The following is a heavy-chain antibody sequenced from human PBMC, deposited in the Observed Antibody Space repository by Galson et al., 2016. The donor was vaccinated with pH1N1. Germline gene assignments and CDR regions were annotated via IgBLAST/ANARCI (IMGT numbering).Heavy chain of an antibody. Sequence: QVLLQESGPGLVKPSQTLSLTCTVSGGHINSHNYYLRWIRPPAGKGLEWIGRIEPRGGTNYNPSHNSWVTMPVDTSKNQFSLKLSSVAAATTAVYYCASDAAHSGTYYVAFDTWGQGTIVTVSS. V-gene: IGHV4-61*02. CDR2: IEPRGGT. CDR3: ASDAAHSGTYYVAFDT. CDR1: GGHINSHNYY. J-gene: IGHJ3*02. D-gene: IGHD1-26*01.